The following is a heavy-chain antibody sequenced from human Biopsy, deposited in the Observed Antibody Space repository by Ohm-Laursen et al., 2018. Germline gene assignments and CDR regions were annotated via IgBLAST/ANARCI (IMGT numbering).Heavy chain of an antibody. CDR1: GESFSDYQ. Sequence: SQTLSLTCPVFGESFSDYQWSWIRQPPGKGLEWIGQINQAGTTNYNPSLKSRVTISADSSKYHFSLRLTSVTAADTAVYLCGNEVHGRDYWGLGTQVTVSS. D-gene: IGHD2-15*01. V-gene: IGHV4-34*01. J-gene: IGHJ4*02. CDR2: INQAGTT. CDR3: GNEVHGRDY.